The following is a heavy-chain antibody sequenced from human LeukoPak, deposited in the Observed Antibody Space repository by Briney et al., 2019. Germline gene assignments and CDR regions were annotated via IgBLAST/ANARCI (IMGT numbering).Heavy chain of an antibody. CDR2: ISSSSSYI. Sequence: GGSLRLSCAASGFTFSSYSMNWVRQAPGKGLEWVSSISSSSSYIYYADSVKGRFTISRDNAKNSLYLQMNSLRAEDTAVYYCARHGFDFWSGYSSYTYFDYWGQGTLVTVSS. CDR3: ARHGFDFWSGYSSYTYFDY. J-gene: IGHJ4*02. V-gene: IGHV3-21*01. D-gene: IGHD3-3*01. CDR1: GFTFSSYS.